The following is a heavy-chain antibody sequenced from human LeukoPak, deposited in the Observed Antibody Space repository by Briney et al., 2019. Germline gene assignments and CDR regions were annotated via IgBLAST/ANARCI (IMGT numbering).Heavy chain of an antibody. D-gene: IGHD5-18*01. V-gene: IGHV4-4*09. CDR3: ARFARIRGYSYGYGDY. Sequence: LETLSLTCTVSGGSISSYYWSWIRQPPGKGLEWIGYIYTSGSTNYNPSLKSRVTISVDTSKNQFSLKLSSVTAADTAVYYCARFARIRGYSYGYGDYWGQGTLVTVSS. CDR1: GGSISSYY. J-gene: IGHJ4*02. CDR2: IYTSGST.